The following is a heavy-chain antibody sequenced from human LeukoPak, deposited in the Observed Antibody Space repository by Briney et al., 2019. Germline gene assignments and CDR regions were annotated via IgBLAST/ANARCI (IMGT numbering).Heavy chain of an antibody. V-gene: IGHV3-66*01. J-gene: IGHJ4*02. CDR2: IYSGGST. Sequence: GGSLRLSCAASGFTVSSNYMNWVRQAPGKGLEWVSVIYSGGSTDYADSVKGRFTISRDNAKNTLYLQMNSLRAEDTAVYYCASFIVVVKYFDYWGQGTLVTVSS. CDR1: GFTVSSNY. CDR3: ASFIVVVKYFDY. D-gene: IGHD3-22*01.